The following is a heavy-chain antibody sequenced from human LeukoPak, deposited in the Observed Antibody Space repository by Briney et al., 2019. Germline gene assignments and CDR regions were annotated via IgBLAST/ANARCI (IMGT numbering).Heavy chain of an antibody. J-gene: IGHJ4*02. Sequence: SETLSLTCTVSGGSISSYYWSWIRQPPGKGLEWIGYIYYSGSTNYNPSLKSRVTISVATSKNQFSLKLSSVTAADTAVYYCARGMDYNWNYGGYFDYWGQGTLVTVSS. D-gene: IGHD1-7*01. CDR1: GGSISSYY. CDR3: ARGMDYNWNYGGYFDY. V-gene: IGHV4-59*01. CDR2: IYYSGST.